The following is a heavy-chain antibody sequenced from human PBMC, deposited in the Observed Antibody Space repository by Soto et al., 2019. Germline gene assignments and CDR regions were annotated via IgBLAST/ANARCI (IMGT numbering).Heavy chain of an antibody. CDR1: GGSISSYY. J-gene: IGHJ3*02. V-gene: IGHV4-59*01. CDR2: IYYSGST. D-gene: IGHD4-4*01. CDR3: ARDSDNYRPGPHRAPGYAFDI. Sequence: PSETLSLTCTVSGGSISSYYWSWIRQPPGKGLEWIGYIYYSGSTNYNPSLKSRVTISVDTSKNQFSRKLSSVTAAYTAVYYCARDSDNYRPGPHRAPGYAFDIWGQGTMVTVSS.